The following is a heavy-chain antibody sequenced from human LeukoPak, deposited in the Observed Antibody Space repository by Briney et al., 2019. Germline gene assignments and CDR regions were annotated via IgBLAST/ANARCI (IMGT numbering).Heavy chain of an antibody. D-gene: IGHD3-3*01. Sequence: SETLSLTCTVSGGSISSYYWSWIRQPPGKGLEWIGYIYYSGSTNYNPSLKSRVTISVDTSKNQFSLKLSSVTAADTAVYYRARSDYYDFWSGYYKGMNWFDPWGQGTLVTVSS. J-gene: IGHJ5*02. V-gene: IGHV4-59*01. CDR2: IYYSGST. CDR1: GGSISSYY. CDR3: ARSDYYDFWSGYYKGMNWFDP.